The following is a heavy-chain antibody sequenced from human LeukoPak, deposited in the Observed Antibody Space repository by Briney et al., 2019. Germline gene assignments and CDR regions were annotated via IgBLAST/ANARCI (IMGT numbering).Heavy chain of an antibody. V-gene: IGHV4-61*02. J-gene: IGHJ6*03. CDR1: GGSISSGSYY. CDR2: IYTSGST. D-gene: IGHD4-23*01. Sequence: SQTLSLTCTVSGGSISSGSYYWSWIRQPAGKGLEWIVRIYTSGSTNYNPSLKSRVTISVDTSKNQFSLKLSSVTAADTAVYYCAADYGGKLDYYYYYYMDVWGKGTTVTVSS. CDR3: AADYGGKLDYYYYYYMDV.